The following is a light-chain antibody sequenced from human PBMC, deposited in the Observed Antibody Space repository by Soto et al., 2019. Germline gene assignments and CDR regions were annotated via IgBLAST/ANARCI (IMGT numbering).Light chain of an antibody. V-gene: IGLV2-11*01. CDR1: SSDIGDYSY. Sequence: QSVLAQPRSVSGSPGQSVTISCTGSSSDIGDYSYVSWYQQHPGKAPQLIIYDVSKRPSGVPDRFSASKYGNTASLTLSGLQAEDEACYYCCSYAADYTLVFGTGTKVTVL. CDR3: CSYAADYTLV. J-gene: IGLJ1*01. CDR2: DVS.